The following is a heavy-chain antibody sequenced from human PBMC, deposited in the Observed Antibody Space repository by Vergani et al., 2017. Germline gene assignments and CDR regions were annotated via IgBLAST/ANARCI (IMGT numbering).Heavy chain of an antibody. CDR3: AGPFYGGKPLVD. CDR1: GGTFSSFA. Sequence: QVQRVQSGAEVKKPGSSVKVSCKASGGTFSSFAISWGRQAPGQGLEWMGGIIPIFGTANYAQKFQGRVTITADESTSTAYMELSSLRSEDTAVYYCAGPFYGGKPLVDWGQGTLVTVSS. V-gene: IGHV1-69*01. D-gene: IGHD4-23*01. CDR2: IIPIFGTA. J-gene: IGHJ4*02.